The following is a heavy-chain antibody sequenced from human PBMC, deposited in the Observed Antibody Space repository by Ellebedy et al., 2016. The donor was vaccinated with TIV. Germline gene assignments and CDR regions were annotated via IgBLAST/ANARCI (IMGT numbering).Heavy chain of an antibody. J-gene: IGHJ4*02. CDR1: GFTVSSNY. Sequence: PGGSLRLSCTASGFTVSSNYMCWVRQAPGKGPEWVSVIYRGGTTNYADSVKGRFTVSRDSSKNTLYLQMNSLRAEDTAVYYCARRSDHSLQGDYWGQGTLVTVSS. D-gene: IGHD1-14*01. V-gene: IGHV3-66*04. CDR2: IYRGGTT. CDR3: ARRSDHSLQGDY.